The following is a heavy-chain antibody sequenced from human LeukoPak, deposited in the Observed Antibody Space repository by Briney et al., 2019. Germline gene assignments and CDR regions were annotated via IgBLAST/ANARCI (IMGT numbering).Heavy chain of an antibody. J-gene: IGHJ4*02. Sequence: EASVKVSCKASGYTFTSYGISWVRQAPGQGLEWMGWNSAYNGNTNYAQKLQGRVTMTTDTSTSTAYMELRSLRSDDTAVYYCARDRASQHYYDSSRRFDYWGQGTLVTVSS. D-gene: IGHD3-22*01. CDR3: ARDRASQHYYDSSRRFDY. V-gene: IGHV1-18*01. CDR2: NSAYNGNT. CDR1: GYTFTSYG.